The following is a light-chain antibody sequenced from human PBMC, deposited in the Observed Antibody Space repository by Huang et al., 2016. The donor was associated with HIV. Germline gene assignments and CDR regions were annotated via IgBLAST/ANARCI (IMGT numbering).Light chain of an antibody. CDR3: QQRSKWPLT. J-gene: IGKJ4*01. CDR1: QTIGTY. V-gene: IGKV3-11*01. CDR2: DAS. Sequence: EIVLTQSPVTLSLSPGHRATLSCRASQTIGTYLAWYQQKSGQAPRLLIYDASNRAAGLPSRFRASGSETDFTLTIDGLDPDDFAIYYCQQRSKWPLTFGGGTKVEMK.